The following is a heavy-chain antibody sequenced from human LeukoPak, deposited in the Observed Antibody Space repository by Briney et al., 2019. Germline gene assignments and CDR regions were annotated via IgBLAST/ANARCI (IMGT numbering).Heavy chain of an antibody. D-gene: IGHD1-26*01. Sequence: GESLKISCKGPGYSFTSYWIGWVRQMPGKGLEWMGIIYPGDSDTRYSPSIQGQVTISADKSISTAYLQWSSLKASDTAMYYCARHRVIVGAATNYYYGMDVWGQGTTVTVSS. CDR1: GYSFTSYW. CDR3: ARHRVIVGAATNYYYGMDV. CDR2: IYPGDSDT. J-gene: IGHJ6*02. V-gene: IGHV5-51*01.